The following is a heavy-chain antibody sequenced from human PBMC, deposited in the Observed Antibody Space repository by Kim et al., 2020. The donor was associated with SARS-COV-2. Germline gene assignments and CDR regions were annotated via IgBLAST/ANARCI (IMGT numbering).Heavy chain of an antibody. CDR2: T. Sequence: THYNPSLKSRVTLSVDTSKSQFSLELSSVTAADTAVYYCARGPVYDAFDIWGQGTRVTVSS. J-gene: IGHJ3*02. V-gene: IGHV4-4*07. CDR3: ARGPVYDAFDI.